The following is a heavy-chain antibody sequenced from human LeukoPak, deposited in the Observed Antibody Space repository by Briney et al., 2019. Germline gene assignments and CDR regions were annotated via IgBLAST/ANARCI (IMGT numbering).Heavy chain of an antibody. CDR1: GYSISSGYY. Sequence: KSSETLSLTCAVSGYSISSGYYWGWIRQPPGKGLEWIGSIYHSGSTYYNPSLKSRVTISVDTSKNQFSLKLSSVTAADTAVYYCAMVVGYMDVWGKGTTVTVSS. V-gene: IGHV4-38-2*01. CDR2: IYHSGST. J-gene: IGHJ6*03. D-gene: IGHD1-26*01. CDR3: AMVVGYMDV.